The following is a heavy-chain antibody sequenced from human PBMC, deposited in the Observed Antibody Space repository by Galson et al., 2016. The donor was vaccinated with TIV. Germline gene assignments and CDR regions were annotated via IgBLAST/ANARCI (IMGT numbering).Heavy chain of an antibody. D-gene: IGHD3-9*01. CDR2: AWYDESSA. CDR3: ARNFPIDDPLAAYYFDS. Sequence: SLRLSCAASGFTFKYHGIHWVRQAPGKGLEWLADAWYDESSAYYADSVKGRFTISRDNSKNTVFLQMNSLRAEDTAVYSCARNFPIDDPLAAYYFDSWGQGTLVTVSS. CDR1: GFTFKYHG. J-gene: IGHJ4*02. V-gene: IGHV3-33*01.